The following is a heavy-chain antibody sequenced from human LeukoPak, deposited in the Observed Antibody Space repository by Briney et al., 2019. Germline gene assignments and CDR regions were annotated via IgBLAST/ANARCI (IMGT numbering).Heavy chain of an antibody. J-gene: IGHJ3*01. V-gene: IGHV4-39*07. CDR3: ARDRSSGYYSDAFDV. CDR2: TYYTGST. Sequence: SETLSLTCSISGGSISSKTYNWGWIRQPPGKGLEWIGSTYYTGSTHYNPSLKSRVTISVDTSKNQLSLKLTSVTAADMAVYYCARDRSSGYYSDAFDVWGQGTMVTVSS. D-gene: IGHD3-22*01. CDR1: GGSISSKTYN.